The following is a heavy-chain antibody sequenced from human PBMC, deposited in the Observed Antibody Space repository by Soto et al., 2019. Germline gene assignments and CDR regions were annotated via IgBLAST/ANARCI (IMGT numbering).Heavy chain of an antibody. D-gene: IGHD3-16*01. J-gene: IGHJ5*02. CDR2: INHSGST. CDR3: ARVRYAWAGFDP. V-gene: IGHV4-34*01. Sequence: SETLSLTCAVYGGSFSGYYWSWIRQPPGKGLEWIGEINHSGSTNYNPSLKSRVTISVDTSKNQFSLNLSSVTAADTAVYYCARVRYAWAGFDPWGQGTLVTVSS. CDR1: GGSFSGYY.